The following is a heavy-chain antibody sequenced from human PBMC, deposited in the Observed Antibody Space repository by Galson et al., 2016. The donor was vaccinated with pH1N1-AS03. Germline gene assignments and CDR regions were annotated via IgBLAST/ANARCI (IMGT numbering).Heavy chain of an antibody. J-gene: IGHJ2*01. CDR1: GFRFGDFA. D-gene: IGHD4-17*01. CDR2: ASSSSSRI. Sequence: SLRLSCAASGFRFGDFAMNWVRQVPGKGLEWVAYASSSSSRIEYAESVKGRFTISRDNAKKSLFLQMNSLRVDDTAIYYCARFPTHRHWSFGVWGRGTLVTVSS. V-gene: IGHV3-48*01. CDR3: ARFPTHRHWSFGV.